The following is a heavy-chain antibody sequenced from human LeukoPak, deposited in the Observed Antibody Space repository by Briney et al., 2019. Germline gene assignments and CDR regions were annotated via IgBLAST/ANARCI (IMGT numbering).Heavy chain of an antibody. D-gene: IGHD3-3*01. Sequence: GGSLRLSCAASGFIFSSYGMHWVRQAPGKGLEWVAFIRYDGSNKYYADFVKGRFTISRDNSKNTLYLQMNSLIGEDTAVYYCAKDGAIFGVVITTYYFDYWGQGTLVTVSS. V-gene: IGHV3-30*02. J-gene: IGHJ4*02. CDR3: AKDGAIFGVVITTYYFDY. CDR2: IRYDGSNK. CDR1: GFIFSSYG.